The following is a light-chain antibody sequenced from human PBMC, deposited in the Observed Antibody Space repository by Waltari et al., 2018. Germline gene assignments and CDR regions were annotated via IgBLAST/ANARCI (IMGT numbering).Light chain of an antibody. V-gene: IGKV3-20*01. CDR3: QHYDTSAPLT. CDR2: GAS. Sequence: EIVLTQSPGTLSLSPGEIVTLSCRAGQSVSRNYLAWYQQRPGQAPRLLIYGASRRATGIPDRFSGSGSGTDFTLTISRLELEDFGVYYCQHYDTSAPLTFGGGSKVEIK. J-gene: IGKJ4*01. CDR1: QSVSRNY.